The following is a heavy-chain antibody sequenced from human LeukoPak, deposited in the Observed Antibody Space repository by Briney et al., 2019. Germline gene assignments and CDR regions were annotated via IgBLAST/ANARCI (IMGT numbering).Heavy chain of an antibody. J-gene: IGHJ1*01. CDR2: IHGSGTT. V-gene: IGHV4-4*07. CDR1: GDSISRYY. D-gene: IGHD1-26*01. Sequence: SETLSLTCTVSGDSISRYYWNWIRQPAGKELEWIGRIHGSGTTNYNPSLKSRVHISIDKSKNQFSLRLTSVTAADTAVYYCARVDSGTYHSLEIWGQGTLVSVSS. CDR3: ARVDSGTYHSLEI.